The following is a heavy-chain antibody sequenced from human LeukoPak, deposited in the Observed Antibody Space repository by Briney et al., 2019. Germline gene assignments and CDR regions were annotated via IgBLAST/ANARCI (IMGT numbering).Heavy chain of an antibody. Sequence: GASVKVSCKASGYTFTSYGISWVRQAPGQGLEWVGWISAYNGNTNYAQKLQGRVTMTTDTSTSTAYMELRSLRSDDTAVYHCARGIYCSSTSCYTHSYYYYGMDVWGQGTTVTVSS. D-gene: IGHD2-2*02. CDR3: ARGIYCSSTSCYTHSYYYYGMDV. J-gene: IGHJ6*02. CDR1: GYTFTSYG. V-gene: IGHV1-18*01. CDR2: ISAYNGNT.